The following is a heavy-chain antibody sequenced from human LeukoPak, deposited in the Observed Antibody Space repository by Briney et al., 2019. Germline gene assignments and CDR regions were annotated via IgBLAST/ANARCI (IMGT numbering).Heavy chain of an antibody. V-gene: IGHV3-48*01. CDR1: GFTFSSYS. CDR2: ISSGSSTI. Sequence: PGGSLRLSCAASGFTFSSYSMNWVRQAPGKGLEWVSYISSGSSTIYYADSVKGRFTISRDNAKNSLYLQMNSLRAEDTAVYYCARGISRIGFDPWGQGTLVTVSS. J-gene: IGHJ5*02. D-gene: IGHD3-3*02. CDR3: ARGISRIGFDP.